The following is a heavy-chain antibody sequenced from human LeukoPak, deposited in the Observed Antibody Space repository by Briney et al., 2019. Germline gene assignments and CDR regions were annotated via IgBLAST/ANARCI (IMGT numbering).Heavy chain of an antibody. Sequence: GGSLRLSCAASGFTFSSYSMNWVRQAPGKGLEWVSYISSSSSTIYYADSVKGRFTISRDNAKNSLYLQMNSLRAEDTAVYYCARDTGVAAAGKYYMDVWGKGTTVTVYS. CDR2: ISSSSSTI. CDR1: GFTFSSYS. CDR3: ARDTGVAAAGKYYMDV. V-gene: IGHV3-48*01. J-gene: IGHJ6*03. D-gene: IGHD6-13*01.